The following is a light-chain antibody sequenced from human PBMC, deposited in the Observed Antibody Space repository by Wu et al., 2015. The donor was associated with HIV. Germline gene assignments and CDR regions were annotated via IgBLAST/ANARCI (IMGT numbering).Light chain of an antibody. CDR1: ESLGSTY. V-gene: IGKV3-20*01. CDR3: QKYNTAPWT. CDR2: GSS. Sequence: IVLTQSPDILSLSPGERATLSCKASESLGSTYLAWYQQKPGLAPRLLIYGSSTRATGIPDRFTGSGSGTDFTLTISSLQPEDVATYYCQKYNTAPWTFGQGTKVEMK. J-gene: IGKJ1*01.